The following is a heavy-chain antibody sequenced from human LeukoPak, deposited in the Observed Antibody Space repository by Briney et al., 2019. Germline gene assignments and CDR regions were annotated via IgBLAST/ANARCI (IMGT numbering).Heavy chain of an antibody. J-gene: IGHJ6*03. D-gene: IGHD5-12*01. CDR2: IGGGVDYT. CDR3: ARYTLLSHMDV. V-gene: IGHV3-23*01. Sequence: QSGGSLRLSCAASGFTFTTYAMSWVRQAPGKGLEWVSSIGGGVDYTYYADSVEGRFTVSRDSSKNTLYLQMHSLRADDTAIYYCARYTLLSHMDVWGKGTTVTVSS. CDR1: GFTFTTYA.